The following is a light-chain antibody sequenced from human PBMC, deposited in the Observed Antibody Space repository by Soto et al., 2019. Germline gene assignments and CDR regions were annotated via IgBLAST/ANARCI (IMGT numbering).Light chain of an antibody. CDR1: QSVSNY. J-gene: IGKJ1*01. Sequence: IVLTQSRATLSLSPGARATLSCRAGQSVSNYLAWYQQKPGQAPRLLIYDTFNRATGIPARFSGSGSGTDFTLTISSLEPEDLAVYFCVQRSTWSWTSGQGTKVEIK. CDR2: DTF. V-gene: IGKV3-11*01. CDR3: VQRSTWSWT.